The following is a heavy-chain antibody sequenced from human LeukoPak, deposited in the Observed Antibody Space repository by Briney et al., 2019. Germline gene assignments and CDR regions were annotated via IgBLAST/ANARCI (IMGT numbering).Heavy chain of an antibody. D-gene: IGHD3-3*01. CDR2: ISAYNGNT. CDR3: ARGAYYDFWSGYVLPYYYYYMDV. CDR1: GYTFTSYG. V-gene: IGHV1-18*01. Sequence: ASVKVSCKASGYTFTSYGISWVRQAPGQGLEWMGWISAYNGNTNYAQKLQGRVTMTTDTSTSTAYMELRSLRSDDTAVYYCARGAYYDFWSGYVLPYYYYYMDVWGKGTTVTVSS. J-gene: IGHJ6*03.